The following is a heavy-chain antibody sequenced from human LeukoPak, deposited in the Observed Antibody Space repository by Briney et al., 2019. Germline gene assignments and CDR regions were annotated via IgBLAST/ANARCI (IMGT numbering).Heavy chain of an antibody. CDR3: ARVIAAAGTGGFDP. J-gene: IGHJ5*02. V-gene: IGHV4-38-2*02. CDR2: IYYSGST. D-gene: IGHD6-13*01. Sequence: SETLSLTCTVSGYSISSGYYWGWIRQPPGKGLEWIGSIYYSGSTYYNPSLKSRVTISVDTSKNQFSLKVNSVTAADTAVYHCARVIAAAGTGGFDPWGQGTLVTVSS. CDR1: GYSISSGYY.